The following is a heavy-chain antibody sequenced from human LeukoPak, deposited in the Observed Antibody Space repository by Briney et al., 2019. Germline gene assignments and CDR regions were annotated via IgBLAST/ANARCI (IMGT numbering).Heavy chain of an antibody. V-gene: IGHV3-48*03. CDR1: GFTFSSYE. CDR2: ISSSGSTI. Sequence: PGGSLRLSCAASGFTFSSYEMNWVRQAPGKGLEWVSYISSSGSTIYYADSVKGRFTISRDNAKNSLYLQMNSLRAEDTAVYYCARGGKGSGSYLDMDVWGKGTTVTISS. CDR3: ARGGKGSGSYLDMDV. D-gene: IGHD3-10*01. J-gene: IGHJ6*03.